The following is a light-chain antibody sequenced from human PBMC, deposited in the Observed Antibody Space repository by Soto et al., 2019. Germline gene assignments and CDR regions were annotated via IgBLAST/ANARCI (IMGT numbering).Light chain of an antibody. J-gene: IGLJ1*01. CDR3: AAWDDSLSRRV. V-gene: IGLV1-47*01. CDR2: RNS. Sequence: QSVLTKPPSASGTPGQRVTISCSGSSSNIGSNYVYWYQQLPGTAPKLLIYRNSQRPSGVPDRFSGSKSGTSASLAISGLRSEDEADFYCAAWDDSLSRRVFGTGTKVTVL. CDR1: SSNIGSNY.